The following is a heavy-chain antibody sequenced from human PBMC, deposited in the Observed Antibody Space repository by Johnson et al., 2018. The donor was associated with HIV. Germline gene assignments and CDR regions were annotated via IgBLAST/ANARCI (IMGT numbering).Heavy chain of an antibody. V-gene: IGHV3-53*01. CDR3: AKDLETGDDYVWGSYQLGAFDI. CDR2: IYSGGST. CDR1: GFTVSSNY. D-gene: IGHD3-16*02. Sequence: VQLVESGGGLIQPGGSLRLSCAASGFTVSSNYMSWVRQAPGKGLEWVSVIYSGGSTYYADSVKGRFTRSRDSSKNTRYLQMNSLRAEDTAVYYCAKDLETGDDYVWGSYQLGAFDIWGQGTMVTVSS. J-gene: IGHJ3*02.